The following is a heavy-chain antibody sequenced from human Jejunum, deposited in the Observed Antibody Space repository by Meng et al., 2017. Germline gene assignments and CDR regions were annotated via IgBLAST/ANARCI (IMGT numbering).Heavy chain of an antibody. CDR2: IQHSEST. J-gene: IGHJ4*02. CDR1: GAPTTSGSYY. V-gene: IGHV4-39*01. Sequence: QLQLQESGPGLGKPSETLSPPGTVSGAPTTSGSYYWAWIRQPPGTGLEWIGSIQHSESTYYNPSLKSRVYLSVDRSKNQFSLNLNSVAAADTAVYYCARLTYVRYFDYWGQGTLVTVSS. CDR3: ARLTYVRYFDY. D-gene: IGHD3-10*02.